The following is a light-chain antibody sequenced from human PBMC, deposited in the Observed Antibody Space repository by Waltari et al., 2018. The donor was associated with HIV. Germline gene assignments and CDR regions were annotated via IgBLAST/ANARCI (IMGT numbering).Light chain of an antibody. J-gene: IGKJ2*01. CDR1: QSISGN. CDR3: QQYNNWPRT. CDR2: GAS. V-gene: IGKV3-15*01. Sequence: EIVMTQSPVTLSVSPGERATLSCRASQSISGNLAWYQQKPGQAPRLLIYGASTRATGIPARFSGSGSGTEFTLTISGLQSEDFAVYYCQQYNNWPRTFGQGTKLEIK.